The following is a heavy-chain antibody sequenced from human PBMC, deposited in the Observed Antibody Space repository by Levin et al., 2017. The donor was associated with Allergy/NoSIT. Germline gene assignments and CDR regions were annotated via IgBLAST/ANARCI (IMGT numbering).Heavy chain of an antibody. V-gene: IGHV1-69*06. CDR1: GGTFSSYA. CDR3: ARVGEPAAMDYYYYMDV. CDR2: IIPIFGTA. D-gene: IGHD2-2*01. Sequence: ASVKVSCKASGGTFSSYAISWVRQAPGQGLEWMGGIIPIFGTANYAQKFQGRVTITADKSTSTAYMELSSLRSEDTAVYYCARVGEPAAMDYYYYMDVSGKGTTVTVSS. J-gene: IGHJ6*03.